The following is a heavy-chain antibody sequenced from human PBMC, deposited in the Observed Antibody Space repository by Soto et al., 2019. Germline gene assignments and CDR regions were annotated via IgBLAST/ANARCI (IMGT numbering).Heavy chain of an antibody. J-gene: IGHJ4*02. CDR2: IFSNDDK. D-gene: IGHD3-22*01. Sequence: QVSLKESGPVLVKPTETLTLTCTVSGFSLSTPRKGVSWIHQPPGKALEWLAHIFSNDDKSYSTSLKSRVTISTDTSKSQVVLTMTNMDPVDTATYYCARVYDSSGYEYWGQGTLVTVSS. V-gene: IGHV2-26*01. CDR1: GFSLSTPRKG. CDR3: ARVYDSSGYEY.